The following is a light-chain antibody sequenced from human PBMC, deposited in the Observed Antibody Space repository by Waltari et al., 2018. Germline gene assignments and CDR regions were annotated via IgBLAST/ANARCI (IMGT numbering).Light chain of an antibody. CDR1: GSDVGDYNY. CDR2: DVT. J-gene: IGLJ3*02. V-gene: IGLV2-11*01. Sequence: QSALTQPRSVYGSPGQSVTISCTGSGSDVGDYNYVSWYQQQPGTAPKVVIYDVTKRRSGFPVRFSGARSGNSASLTISGLQAEDEADYCCCSYAGTWVFGGGTKLTVL. CDR3: CSYAGTWV.